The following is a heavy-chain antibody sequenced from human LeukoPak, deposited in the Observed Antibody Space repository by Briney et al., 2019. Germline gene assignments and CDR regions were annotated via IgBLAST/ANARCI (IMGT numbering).Heavy chain of an antibody. V-gene: IGHV4-59*01. CDR3: ARGDCSGTHCPERFDP. CDR1: GDSLRNYY. D-gene: IGHD2-15*01. J-gene: IGHJ5*02. CDR2: FYNSGNT. Sequence: SETLSLTCTVSGDSLRNYYWSWIRQTPGKGLEWTGCFYNSGNTKCNPSLKSRVTISVDTSKNQFSLNLSSVTAADTAVYYCARGDCSGTHCPERFDPWGQGTLVTVSS.